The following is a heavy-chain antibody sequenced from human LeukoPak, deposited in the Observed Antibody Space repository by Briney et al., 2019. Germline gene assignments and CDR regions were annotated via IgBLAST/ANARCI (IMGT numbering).Heavy chain of an antibody. J-gene: IGHJ4*02. CDR2: ISAYNGNT. Sequence: GPVKVSCKASGYTFTSYGISWVRQAPGQGLEWMGWISAYNGNTNYAQKLQGRVTMTTDTSTSTAYMELRSLRSDDTAVYYCARHDYVWGSYSYYFDYWGQGTLVTVSS. D-gene: IGHD3-16*01. V-gene: IGHV1-18*01. CDR3: ARHDYVWGSYSYYFDY. CDR1: GYTFTSYG.